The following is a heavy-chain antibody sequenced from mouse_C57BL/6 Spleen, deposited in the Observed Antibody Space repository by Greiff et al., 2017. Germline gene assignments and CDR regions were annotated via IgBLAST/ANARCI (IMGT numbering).Heavy chain of an antibody. D-gene: IGHD2-3*01. J-gene: IGHJ1*03. Sequence: EVNVVESGGGLVKPGGSLKLSCAASGFTFSDYGMHWVRQAPEKGLEWVAYISSGSSTIYYADTVKGRFTISRDNAKNTLFLQMTSLRSEDTAMYYCARDGYSYWYFDVWGTGTTVTVSS. V-gene: IGHV5-17*01. CDR2: ISSGSSTI. CDR1: GFTFSDYG. CDR3: ARDGYSYWYFDV.